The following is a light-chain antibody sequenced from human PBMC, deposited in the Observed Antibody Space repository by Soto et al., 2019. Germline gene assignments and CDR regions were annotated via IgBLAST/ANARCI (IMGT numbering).Light chain of an antibody. CDR1: QSVSTN. V-gene: IGKV3-15*01. CDR2: GAS. J-gene: IGKJ4*01. CDR3: QQHSNWPLT. Sequence: EIVMTQSPATLSVSPGERATLSCRANQSVSTNLAWYQQKPGQAPRLLIYGASTRATGIPARFSGGGSGTEFTLTVSSLQSEDFTVYYCQQHSNWPLTFGGGTKVDIK.